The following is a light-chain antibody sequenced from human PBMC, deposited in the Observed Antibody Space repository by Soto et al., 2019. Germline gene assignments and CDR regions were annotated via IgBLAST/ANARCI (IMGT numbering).Light chain of an antibody. CDR3: MQSTQLPLT. J-gene: IGKJ5*01. CDR1: HSLLSSGGETY. CDR2: EVS. V-gene: IGKV2D-29*02. Sequence: DIVVSQTPLSLSVTPGQPSSISCSSSHSLLSSGGETYLFCYLQRPGQSPQLLTYEVSNRISAVPDRFSGSGSGTDFTLKISRVEAEDAGVYYCMQSTQLPLTFGQGTRLEIK.